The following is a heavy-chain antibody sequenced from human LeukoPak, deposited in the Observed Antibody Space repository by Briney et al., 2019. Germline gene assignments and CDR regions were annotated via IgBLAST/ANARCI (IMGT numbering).Heavy chain of an antibody. J-gene: IGHJ5*02. D-gene: IGHD2-15*01. CDR1: GYTLTELS. Sequence: GASVKVSCKVSGYTLTELSMHWVRQAPGKGLEWMGGFDPEDGETIYAQKFQGRVTMTEDTSTDTAYMELRSLRSDDTAVYYCARDRRGYCSGGSCREFDPWGQGTLVTVSS. CDR2: FDPEDGET. V-gene: IGHV1-24*01. CDR3: ARDRRGYCSGGSCREFDP.